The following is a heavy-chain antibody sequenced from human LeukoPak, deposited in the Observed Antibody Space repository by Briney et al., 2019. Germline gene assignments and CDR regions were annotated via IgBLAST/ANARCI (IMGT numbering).Heavy chain of an antibody. CDR1: GGSFSGYY. V-gene: IGHV4-34*01. D-gene: IGHD6-19*01. Sequence: SETLSLTCAVYGGSFSGYYWSWIRQPPGKGLEWIGEINHSGSTNYNPSLKSRVTISVDTSKNQFSLKLSSVTAADTAVYYCARGDSGWNVIDYWGQGTLVTVSS. CDR3: ARGDSGWNVIDY. J-gene: IGHJ4*02. CDR2: INHSGST.